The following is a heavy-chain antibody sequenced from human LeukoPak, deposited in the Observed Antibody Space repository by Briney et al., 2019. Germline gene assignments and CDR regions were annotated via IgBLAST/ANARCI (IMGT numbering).Heavy chain of an antibody. D-gene: IGHD4-17*01. J-gene: IGHJ4*02. V-gene: IGHV3-33*06. CDR2: IWYDGSNK. CDR3: AKERMTTVFDY. Sequence: PGGSLRLSCAASGFTFSSYGMDWDGQAPGKGREGGGNIWYDGSNKYYADSVKGRFTISRDNSKNTLYLQMNSLRAEDTAVYYCAKERMTTVFDYWGQGTLVTVSS. CDR1: GFTFSSYG.